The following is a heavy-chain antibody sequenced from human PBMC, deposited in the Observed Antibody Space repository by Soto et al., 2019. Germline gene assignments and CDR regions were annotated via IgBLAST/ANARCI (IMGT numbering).Heavy chain of an antibody. CDR1: GFTFSSYD. Sequence: EVQLVESGGGLVQPGGSLRLSCAASGFTFSSYDMHWVRQATGKGLEWVSAIGTAGDTYYPGSVKGRFTISRENAKNSLYLQMNSLRAEDTAVYYCARSRFYYYGMDVWGQGTTVTVSS. V-gene: IGHV3-13*01. CDR2: IGTAGDT. J-gene: IGHJ6*02. CDR3: ARSRFYYYGMDV.